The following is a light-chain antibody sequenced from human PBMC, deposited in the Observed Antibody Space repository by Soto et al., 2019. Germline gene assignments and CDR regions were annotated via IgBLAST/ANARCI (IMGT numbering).Light chain of an antibody. CDR3: SSYTSSSTPYYV. V-gene: IGLV2-14*01. J-gene: IGLJ1*01. Sequence: QSVLTQPASVSGSPGQSITISCTGTSSDVGGYNYVSWYQQHPGKAPKLMIYDVSNRPSGVSNRFSGSKSGNTASLTISGLQADDEADYYCSSYTSSSTPYYVFGTGTKVTVL. CDR2: DVS. CDR1: SSDVGGYNY.